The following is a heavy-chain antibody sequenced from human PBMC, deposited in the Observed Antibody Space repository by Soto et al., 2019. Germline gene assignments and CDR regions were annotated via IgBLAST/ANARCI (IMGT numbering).Heavy chain of an antibody. Sequence: PSETLSLTCAVYGGSFSGYYWSWIRQPPGKGLEWIGEINHSGSTNYNPSLKSRVTISVDTSKNQFSLKLSSVTAADTAVYYCASRLISSIAARRWFDPWGQGTLVTVSS. V-gene: IGHV4-34*01. J-gene: IGHJ5*02. CDR2: INHSGST. CDR1: GGSFSGYY. CDR3: ASRLISSIAARRWFDP. D-gene: IGHD6-6*01.